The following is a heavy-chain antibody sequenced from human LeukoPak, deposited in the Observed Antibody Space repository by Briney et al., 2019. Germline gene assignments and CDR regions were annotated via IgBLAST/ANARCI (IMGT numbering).Heavy chain of an antibody. CDR3: AVQLRFLEWSFDY. V-gene: IGHV1-69*05. J-gene: IGHJ4*02. D-gene: IGHD3-3*01. CDR1: GGTFSSYA. CDR2: IIPIFGTA. Sequence: SVKVSCKASGGTFSSYAISWVRQAPGQGLEWMGGIIPIFGTANYAQKFQGRATITTDESTSTAYMELSSLRSEDTAVYYCAVQLRFLEWSFDYWGQGTLVTVSS.